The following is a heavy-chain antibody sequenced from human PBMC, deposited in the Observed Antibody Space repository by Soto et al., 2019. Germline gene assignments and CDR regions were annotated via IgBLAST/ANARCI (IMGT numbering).Heavy chain of an antibody. Sequence: QVQLVESGGGVVQPGRSLRLSCAASGFTFSSYAMHWVRQAPGKGLEWVAVISYDGSNKYYADSVKGRFTISRDNSKNTLYLQMNSLRAEDTAVYYCARERLDIVLMVYAAIYPQNWFDPWGQGTLVTVSS. V-gene: IGHV3-30-3*01. D-gene: IGHD2-8*01. CDR3: ARERLDIVLMVYAAIYPQNWFDP. CDR1: GFTFSSYA. CDR2: ISYDGSNK. J-gene: IGHJ5*02.